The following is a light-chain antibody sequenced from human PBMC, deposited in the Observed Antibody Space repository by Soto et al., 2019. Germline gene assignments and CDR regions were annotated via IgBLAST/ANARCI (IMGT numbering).Light chain of an antibody. Sequence: QTVVTQEPSLTVSPGGTVTLTCASTTGTVTSGHYPYWFQQRPGQAPRTLIYDTTNRHSWTPGRFSGSLLGGKAALTLSGAQPEDEAEYFCMLYYNTVGLVFGGGTELTVL. V-gene: IGLV7-46*01. CDR1: TGTVTSGHY. CDR2: DTT. J-gene: IGLJ3*02. CDR3: MLYYNTVGLV.